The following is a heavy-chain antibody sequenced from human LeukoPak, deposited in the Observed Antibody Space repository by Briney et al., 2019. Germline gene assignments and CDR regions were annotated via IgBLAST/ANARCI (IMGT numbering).Heavy chain of an antibody. CDR2: IYYSGST. V-gene: IGHV4-39*01. J-gene: IGHJ4*02. CDR1: GGSISSSSYY. D-gene: IGHD3-16*01. Sequence: PSETLSLTCTVSGGSISSSSYYWGWIRQPPGKGLEWIGSIYYSGSTYYNPSLKSRVTISVDTPKNQFSLKLSSVTAADTAVYYCARLSGTEDDYDGGWDQGTLVTVSS. CDR3: ARLSGTEDDYDGG.